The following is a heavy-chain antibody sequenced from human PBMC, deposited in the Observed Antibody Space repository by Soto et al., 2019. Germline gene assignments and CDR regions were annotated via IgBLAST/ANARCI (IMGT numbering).Heavy chain of an antibody. Sequence: SETLCVTRSVAGGSIGSFDGSWIRQPPGKGLEWIGYIYYSGSTNYNPSLKSRVTISVDTSKNQFSLKLSSVTAADTAVYYCARGGYSGYDDYYYYYMDVWGKGTTDTVSS. CDR3: ARGGYSGYDDYYYYYMDV. CDR2: IYYSGST. V-gene: IGHV4-59*01. D-gene: IGHD5-12*01. CDR1: GGSIGSFD. J-gene: IGHJ6*03.